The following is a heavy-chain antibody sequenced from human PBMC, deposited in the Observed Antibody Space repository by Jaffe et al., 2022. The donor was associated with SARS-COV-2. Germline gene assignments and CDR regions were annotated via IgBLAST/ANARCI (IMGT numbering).Heavy chain of an antibody. V-gene: IGHV4-59*01. D-gene: IGHD5-18*01. J-gene: IGHJ5*02. CDR1: GGSITNDY. CDR3: ARVNTASFDP. CDR2: ISYSGSA. Sequence: QVQLQESGPGLVKPSETLSLTCTVSGGSITNDYWSWVRQSPGKGLECIGYISYSGSANYSPSLKSRVTISIDTSKNQFSLKLSSVTAADTAVYFCARVNTASFDPWGQGTLVTVSS.